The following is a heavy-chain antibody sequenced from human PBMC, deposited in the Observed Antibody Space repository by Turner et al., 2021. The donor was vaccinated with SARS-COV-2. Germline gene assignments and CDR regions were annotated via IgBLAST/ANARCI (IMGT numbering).Heavy chain of an antibody. J-gene: IGHJ5*02. V-gene: IGHV4-39*01. Sequence: QLQLQASGPGLVKPAETLSRTCPVSGGPISSSSYYWGWIRQPPGKGLEWIGSIYYSGSTYYNPSLKSRVTISVDTSKNQFSLKLTSVTAADTAVYFCARHWEVAAAAYLARFDPWGQGTLVTVSS. CDR1: GGPISSSSYY. CDR2: IYYSGST. CDR3: ARHWEVAAAAYLARFDP. D-gene: IGHD6-13*01.